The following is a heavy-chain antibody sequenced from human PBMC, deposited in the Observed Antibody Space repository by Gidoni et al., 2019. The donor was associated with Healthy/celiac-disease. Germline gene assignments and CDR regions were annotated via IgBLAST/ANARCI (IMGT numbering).Heavy chain of an antibody. Sequence: QVQLQESGPGLVKPSETLSLTCTVSGGSISSYYWSWIRQPPGKGLEWIGYIYYSGSTNYNPALKSRVTISVDTSKNQFSLKLSSVTAADTAVYYCARASYSSSWGYYYYGMDVWGQGTTVTVSS. CDR2: IYYSGST. CDR1: GGSISSYY. V-gene: IGHV4-59*01. J-gene: IGHJ6*02. CDR3: ARASYSSSWGYYYYGMDV. D-gene: IGHD6-13*01.